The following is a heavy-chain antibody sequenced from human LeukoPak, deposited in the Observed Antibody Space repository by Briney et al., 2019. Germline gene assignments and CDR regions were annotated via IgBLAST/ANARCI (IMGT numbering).Heavy chain of an antibody. CDR2: IDYRGST. CDR1: NDSISNYY. V-gene: IGHV4-59*12. D-gene: IGHD4-17*01. J-gene: IGHJ4*02. CDR3: ARIIYGDYRPDY. Sequence: SETLSLTCTVSNDSISNYYWSWIRQPPGKGLEWIAYIDYRGSTTNNPSLRSRITISVDKSKNQFSLKLSSVTAADTAVYYCARIIYGDYRPDYWGQGTLVTVSS.